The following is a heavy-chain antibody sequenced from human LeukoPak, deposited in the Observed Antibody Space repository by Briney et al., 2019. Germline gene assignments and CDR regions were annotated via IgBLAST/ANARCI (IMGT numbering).Heavy chain of an antibody. CDR3: ARDPHYSSSWTFDY. Sequence: PGGSLRLSCAASGFTFSSYGMHWVRQAPGKGLEWVAVIWYDGSNKYYADSVKGRFTISRDNSKNTLYLQMNSLGAEDTAVYYCARDPHYSSSWTFDYWGQGTLVTVSS. D-gene: IGHD6-13*01. V-gene: IGHV3-33*01. CDR1: GFTFSSYG. CDR2: IWYDGSNK. J-gene: IGHJ4*02.